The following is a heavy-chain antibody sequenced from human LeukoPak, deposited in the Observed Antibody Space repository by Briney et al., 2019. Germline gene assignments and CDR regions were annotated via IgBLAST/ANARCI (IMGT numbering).Heavy chain of an antibody. J-gene: IGHJ3*02. Sequence: SETLSLTCAVYGGSFSGYYWSWIRQPPGKGLEWIGEINHSGSTNYNPSLKSRVTISVDTSKNQFSLKLSSVTAADTAVYYCARVIVVVPAAIGRKDAFDIWGQGTMVTVSS. D-gene: IGHD2-2*01. CDR3: ARVIVVVPAAIGRKDAFDI. CDR1: GGSFSGYY. V-gene: IGHV4-34*01. CDR2: INHSGST.